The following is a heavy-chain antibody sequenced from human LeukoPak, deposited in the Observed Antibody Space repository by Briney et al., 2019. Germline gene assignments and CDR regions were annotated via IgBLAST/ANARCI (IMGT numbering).Heavy chain of an antibody. CDR2: ISTSSTYI. V-gene: IGHV3-21*01. D-gene: IGHD1-14*01. J-gene: IGHJ6*02. Sequence: PGGSLRLSCAASGFTFSTYSMNWVRQAPGKGLEWVSSISTSSTYIYYADSVKGRFAISRDNAKNSLYLQMNSLRAEDTAVYYCARHEPVITLSSYYYGMDVWGPGTTVTVSS. CDR3: ARHEPVITLSSYYYGMDV. CDR1: GFTFSTYS.